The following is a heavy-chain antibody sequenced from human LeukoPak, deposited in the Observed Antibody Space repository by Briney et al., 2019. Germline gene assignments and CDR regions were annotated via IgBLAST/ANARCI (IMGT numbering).Heavy chain of an antibody. Sequence: GESLKISCKGSGYSFASSWIGWVRQLPGKGLEWMEIIYPDDSDTRYSPSFEGQITISVDKSISPPYLQWSSLKASDTAVYYCARHGHCTNGVCYSNYYYHMDVWGKGTTVTVSS. CDR1: GYSFASSW. CDR2: IYPDDSDT. D-gene: IGHD2-8*01. J-gene: IGHJ6*03. V-gene: IGHV5-51*01. CDR3: ARHGHCTNGVCYSNYYYHMDV.